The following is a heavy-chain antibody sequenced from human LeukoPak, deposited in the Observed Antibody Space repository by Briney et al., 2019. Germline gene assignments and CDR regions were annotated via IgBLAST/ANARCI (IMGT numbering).Heavy chain of an antibody. D-gene: IGHD5-24*01. CDR3: ARVGWLQSDYYGMDV. V-gene: IGHV1-3*01. CDR1: GYTFTSYA. J-gene: IGHJ6*02. Sequence: GASVKVSCKASGYTFTSYAMHWVRQAPGQRLEWMGWINAGNGNTKYSQKFQGRVTITRDTSASTAYMELSSLRSEDTAVYYCARVGWLQSDYYGMDVWGQGTTVTVSS. CDR2: INAGNGNT.